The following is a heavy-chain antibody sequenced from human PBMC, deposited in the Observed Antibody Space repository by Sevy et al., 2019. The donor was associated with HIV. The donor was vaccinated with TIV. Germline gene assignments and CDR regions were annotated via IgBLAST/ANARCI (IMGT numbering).Heavy chain of an antibody. V-gene: IGHV4-30-4*01. D-gene: IGHD1-1*01. CDR2: FFHSGTM. CDR1: GNSISADDYY. Sequence: SETLSLTCTVSGNSISADDYYWSWIRQPPGKGLEWIGYFFHSGTMYFNPSLKSRSVISVDMSKNMVYPNLTSVTAADTAVYFCARSQNLDSSPFDYWGQGALVTVSS. J-gene: IGHJ4*02. CDR3: ARSQNLDSSPFDY.